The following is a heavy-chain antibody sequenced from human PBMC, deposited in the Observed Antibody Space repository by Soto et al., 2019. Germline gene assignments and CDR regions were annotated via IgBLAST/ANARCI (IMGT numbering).Heavy chain of an antibody. CDR1: GFTFDDYA. D-gene: IGHD6-13*01. CDR3: AKSHWDFGAAAGGLDY. J-gene: IGHJ4*02. V-gene: IGHV3-9*01. CDR2: ISWNSGSI. Sequence: QPGGSLRLSCAASGFTFDDYAMHWVRQAPGKGLEWVSGISWNSGSIGYADSVKGRFTISRDNAKNSLYLQMNSLRAEDTALYYCAKSHWDFGAAAGGLDYWGQGTLVTVSS.